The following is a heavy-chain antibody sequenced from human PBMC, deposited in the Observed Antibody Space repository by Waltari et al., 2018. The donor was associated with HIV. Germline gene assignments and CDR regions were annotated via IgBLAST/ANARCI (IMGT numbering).Heavy chain of an antibody. V-gene: IGHV4-39*01. CDR2: IYYSGST. CDR1: GGSISSSCYY. D-gene: IGHD6-13*01. J-gene: IGHJ4*02. Sequence: QLQLQESGPGLVKPSETLSLTCTVSGGSISSSCYYWGWIRQPPGKGLEWIGSIYYSGSTYYNPSLKSRVTISVDTSKNQFSLKLSSVTAADTAVYYCARIAAAVPDYWGQGTLVTVSS. CDR3: ARIAAAVPDY.